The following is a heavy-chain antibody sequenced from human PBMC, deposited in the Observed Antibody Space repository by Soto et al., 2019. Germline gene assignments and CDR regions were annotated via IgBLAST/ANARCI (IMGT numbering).Heavy chain of an antibody. CDR3: ARVWAGVVGDFGYYNMDV. CDR1: SRSISRYY. V-gene: IGHV4-59*01. CDR2: IYYSGST. J-gene: IGHJ6*03. Sequence: SESLSLTCTVASRSISRYYSSWLRQPPGKGLEWIGYIYYSGSTNSNPSLKTQVTISVDTSKNQVSLKLASGTAADTAVYYCARVWAGVVGDFGYYNMDVWGQGTTVIVTS. D-gene: IGHD3-3*01.